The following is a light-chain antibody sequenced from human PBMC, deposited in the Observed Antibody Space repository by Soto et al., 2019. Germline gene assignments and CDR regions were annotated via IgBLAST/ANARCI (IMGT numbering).Light chain of an antibody. V-gene: IGKV3D-15*01. CDR2: GAS. J-gene: IGKJ2*01. CDR1: QSVSSN. CDR3: QHYNNWPT. Sequence: EIVMTQSPGTLSVSPGERATLSCRASQSVSSNLAWYQQKTGQAPRLLIYGASTRATGIPARFSGSGSGTEFTLTISSLQSEDFAVYYCQHYNNWPTFGQGTKLEIK.